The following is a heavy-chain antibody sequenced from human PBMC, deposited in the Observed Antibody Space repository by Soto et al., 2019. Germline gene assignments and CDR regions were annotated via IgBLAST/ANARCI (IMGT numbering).Heavy chain of an antibody. CDR1: GAAFSNYT. D-gene: IGHD1-1*01. CDR2: VIPLLDAS. Sequence: QVQLVQSGADVKKPGSSVEISCTASGAAFSNYTFTWVRRAPGQGLEWVGRVIPLLDASNYAEKFQDRVTISADRSTSTVYMELSGLRSEDSAIYYCASGKSQMSQDRMGFYYYMDVWGKGTTVTVSS. J-gene: IGHJ6*03. CDR3: ASGKSQMSQDRMGFYYYMDV. V-gene: IGHV1-69*08.